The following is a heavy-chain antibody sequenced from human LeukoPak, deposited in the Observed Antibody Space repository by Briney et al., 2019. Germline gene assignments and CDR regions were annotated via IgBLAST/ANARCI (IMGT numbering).Heavy chain of an antibody. D-gene: IGHD1-26*01. V-gene: IGHV3-21*01. CDR2: ISGSGGST. CDR3: ARADLSGSYFHPHFLDY. J-gene: IGHJ4*02. Sequence: PGGSLRLSCAAPGFTFSTYSMNWVRQAPGKGLEWVSAISGSGGSTYYADSLKGRFTISRDNAKNSLYLQINSLRAADTAVYYCARADLSGSYFHPHFLDYWGQGTLVSVSS. CDR1: GFTFSTYS.